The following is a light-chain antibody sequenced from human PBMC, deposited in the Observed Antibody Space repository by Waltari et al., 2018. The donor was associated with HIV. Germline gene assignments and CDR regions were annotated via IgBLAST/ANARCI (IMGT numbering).Light chain of an antibody. CDR2: VVS. CDR1: TTDIGGYNY. CDR3: CSYTKLTTHYVL. V-gene: IGLV2-14*03. Sequence: QSALTQPASVSGSPGQSITISCNGTTTDIGGYNYVSWYQRHPDKTPKLIIFVVSNRPSGISSRFSGSKSGNTASLTISGLQAEDEADYYCCSYTKLTTHYVLFGGGTKLTVL. J-gene: IGLJ2*01.